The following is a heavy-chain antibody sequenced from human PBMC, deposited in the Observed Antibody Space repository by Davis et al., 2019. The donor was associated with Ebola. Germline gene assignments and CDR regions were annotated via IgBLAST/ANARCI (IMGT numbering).Heavy chain of an antibody. CDR2: TFGTGGDT. CDR3: AKDPHDY. CDR1: GFTFSSYG. V-gene: IGHV3-NL1*01. Sequence: GESLKISCAASGFTFSSYGMHWVRQAPGKGLEWVSTFGTGGDTYYADSVKGRFAISRDNSKNTLYLQMNSLRAEDTAVYYCAKDPHDYWGQGTLVTVSP. J-gene: IGHJ4*02.